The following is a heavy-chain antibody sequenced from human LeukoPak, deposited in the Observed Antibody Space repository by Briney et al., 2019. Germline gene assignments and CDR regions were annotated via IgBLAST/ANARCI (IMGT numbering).Heavy chain of an antibody. D-gene: IGHD3-22*01. J-gene: IGHJ4*02. CDR1: GFTFSDHP. V-gene: IGHV3-11*04. CDR2: IDGSGTTI. Sequence: GGSLRLSCAASGFTFSDHPMTWVRQAPGKGLQWVSYIDGSGTTIYYAESVRGRFTISRDNAKNSLYLQMNSLRAEDTAVYYCATYYYYDSSQYYFDYWGQGTLVTVSS. CDR3: ATYYYYDSSQYYFDY.